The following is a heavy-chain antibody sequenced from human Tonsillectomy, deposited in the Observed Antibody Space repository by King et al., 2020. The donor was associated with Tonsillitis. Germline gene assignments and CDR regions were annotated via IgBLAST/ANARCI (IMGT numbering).Heavy chain of an antibody. Sequence: VQLVESGGGLVQPGGSLRLSCEASGFTVSGNYMTWVRQAPGKGLEWVSVIDSDGSTYYADSVRGRFTISRHNSKNTLYLQMNSLRTEDTAVYYCAMISRSSSPYYYYPMDVWGQGTTVTVSS. CDR1: GFTVSGNY. CDR2: IDSDGST. CDR3: AMISRSSSPYYYYPMDV. D-gene: IGHD6-6*01. V-gene: IGHV3-53*04. J-gene: IGHJ6*02.